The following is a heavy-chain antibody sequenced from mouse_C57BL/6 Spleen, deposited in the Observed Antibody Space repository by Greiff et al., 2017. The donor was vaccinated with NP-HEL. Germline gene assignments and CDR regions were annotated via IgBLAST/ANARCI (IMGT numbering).Heavy chain of an antibody. CDR3: ARENYYGSRGAMDY. Sequence: VQLQQSGPELVKPGASVKISCKASGYSFTDYNMNWVKQSNGKSLEWIGEINPNYGTTSYNQKFKGKATLTVDQSSSTAYMQLNSLTSEDSAVYYCARENYYGSRGAMDYWGQGTSVTVSS. CDR1: GYSFTDYN. V-gene: IGHV1-39*01. D-gene: IGHD1-1*01. CDR2: INPNYGTT. J-gene: IGHJ4*01.